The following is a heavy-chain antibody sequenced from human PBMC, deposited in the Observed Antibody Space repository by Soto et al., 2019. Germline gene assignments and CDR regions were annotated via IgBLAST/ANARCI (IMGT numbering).Heavy chain of an antibody. Sequence: GGSLRLSCAASGFTFSNCAMSWVRQAPGKGLEWVSIISGDGGSIYYADSVEGRFTISRDNSKNTLNLQMSSLRAGDTAVYYCVKAVGPTAPSSRIFDYWGLGTLVTVSS. CDR3: VKAVGPTAPSSRIFDY. V-gene: IGHV3-23*01. CDR2: ISGDGGSI. CDR1: GFTFSNCA. J-gene: IGHJ4*02. D-gene: IGHD1-26*01.